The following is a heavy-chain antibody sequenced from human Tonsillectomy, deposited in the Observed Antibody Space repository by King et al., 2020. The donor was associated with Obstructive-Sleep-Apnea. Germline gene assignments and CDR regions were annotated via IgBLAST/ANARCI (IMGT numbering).Heavy chain of an antibody. D-gene: IGHD3-10*02. CDR3: ARGLYIRGDWRFIDH. CDR2: INHSGSK. J-gene: IGHJ4*02. Sequence: VQLQQWGAGLLKPSETLSLTCAVYGGSFSGYYWNWIRQPPGKGLEWIGDINHSGSKNYNPSLKSRVAMSVGTSKHQFSLRVSSVTAADTAVYYCARGLYIRGDWRFIDHWGQGTLVTVSS. V-gene: IGHV4-34*01. CDR1: GGSFSGYY.